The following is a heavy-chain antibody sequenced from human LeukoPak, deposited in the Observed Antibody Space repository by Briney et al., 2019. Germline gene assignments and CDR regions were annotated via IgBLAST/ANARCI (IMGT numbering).Heavy chain of an antibody. CDR2: IKTDGSET. D-gene: IGHD3-10*01. J-gene: IGHJ4*02. CDR3: VSAIRGSPIDY. Sequence: GGSLRLSCAASGFSFSNYGMGWVRQAPGKGLACVANIKTDGSETYYVDSVKGRFTISRDNAKNSLFLQMNSLRAEDTAIYYCVSAIRGSPIDYWGQGTLVSVPS. CDR1: GFSFSNYG. V-gene: IGHV3-7*01.